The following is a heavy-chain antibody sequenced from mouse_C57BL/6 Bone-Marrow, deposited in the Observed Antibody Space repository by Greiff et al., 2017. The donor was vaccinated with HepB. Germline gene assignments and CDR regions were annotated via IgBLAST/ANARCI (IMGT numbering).Heavy chain of an antibody. J-gene: IGHJ1*03. V-gene: IGHV1-63*01. Sequence: QVQLQQSGAELVRPGTSVKMSCKASGYTFTNYWIGWAKQRPGHGLEWIGDIYPGGGYTNYNEKFKGKATLTADKSSSTAYMQFSSLTSEDSAIYYCARRGNWDEGYLDVWGTGTTVTVSS. CDR3: ARRGNWDEGYLDV. CDR2: IYPGGGYT. CDR1: GYTFTNYW. D-gene: IGHD4-1*01.